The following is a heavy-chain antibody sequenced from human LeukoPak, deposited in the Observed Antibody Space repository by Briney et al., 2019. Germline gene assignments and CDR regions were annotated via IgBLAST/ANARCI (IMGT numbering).Heavy chain of an antibody. D-gene: IGHD3-10*01. V-gene: IGHV3-9*01. CDR1: GFTFDDYA. CDR2: ISWNSGSI. CDR3: AKAEALLWFGELSGYFDY. J-gene: IGHJ4*02. Sequence: GGSLRLSCAASGFTFDDYAMHWVRQAPGKGLEWVLGISWNSGSIGYADSVKGRFTISRDNAKNSLYLQMNSLRAEDTALYYCAKAEALLWFGELSGYFDYWGQGTLVTVSS.